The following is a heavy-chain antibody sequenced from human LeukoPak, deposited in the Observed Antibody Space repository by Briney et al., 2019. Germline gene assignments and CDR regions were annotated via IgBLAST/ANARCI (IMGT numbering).Heavy chain of an antibody. V-gene: IGHV5-51*06. CDR1: GYSFTSYW. CDR2: IYPGDSDT. J-gene: IGHJ5*02. Sequence: GESLKISCKGSGYSFTSYWIGWVRQMPGKGLEWMGIIYPGDSDTRYSPSFQGQVTISADKSISTAYLRWSSLKASDTAMYYCARIYYDSSGYSTNWFDPWGQGTLVTVSS. CDR3: ARIYYDSSGYSTNWFDP. D-gene: IGHD3-22*01.